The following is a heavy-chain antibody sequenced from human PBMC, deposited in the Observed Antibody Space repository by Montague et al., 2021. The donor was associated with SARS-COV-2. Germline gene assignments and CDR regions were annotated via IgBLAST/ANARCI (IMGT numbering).Heavy chain of an antibody. D-gene: IGHD3-10*01. CDR2: IHHGGST. Sequence: SETLSLTCAVHGGFFSTYSWNWIRQPPGKGLEWIGEIHHGGSTNYNPSLKSRVTISADTSKNQFSLKLTSVAAADTAVYYCARLGDGVVPSPILGVGPYYSYYSMDVWGKGTTVTVSS. CDR1: GGFFSTYS. J-gene: IGHJ6*03. V-gene: IGHV4-34*01. CDR3: ARLGDGVVPSPILGVGPYYSYYSMDV.